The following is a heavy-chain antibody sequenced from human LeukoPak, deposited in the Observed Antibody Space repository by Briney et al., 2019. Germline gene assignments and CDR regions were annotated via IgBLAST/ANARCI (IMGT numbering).Heavy chain of an antibody. D-gene: IGHD3-22*01. V-gene: IGHV4-59*12. J-gene: IGHJ4*02. CDR1: GGSITNYF. CDR2: IYYTGST. Sequence: PSETLSLTCTVSGGSITNYFWSWVRQPPGKGLEWIGYIYYTGSTNYNPSLKSRVTISVDTSKNQFSLKLSSVTAADTAVYYCARSPTDRYYGGSGYFDYWGQGALVTVSS. CDR3: ARSPTDRYYGGSGYFDY.